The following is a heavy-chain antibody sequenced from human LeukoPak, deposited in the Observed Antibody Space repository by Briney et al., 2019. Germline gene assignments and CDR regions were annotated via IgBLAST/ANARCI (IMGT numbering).Heavy chain of an antibody. J-gene: IGHJ4*02. CDR3: AKVRYCSGGSCYFYFDY. CDR2: ISGSGGST. V-gene: IGHV3-23*01. Sequence: PGGSLRLSCAASGFTFSSYAMSWVRQAPGKGLEWVSAISGSGGSTYYADSVKGRFTISRDNSKNTLYLQMNSLRAEDTAVYYCAKVRYCSGGSCYFYFDYWGQGTLVTVSS. CDR1: GFTFSSYA. D-gene: IGHD2-15*01.